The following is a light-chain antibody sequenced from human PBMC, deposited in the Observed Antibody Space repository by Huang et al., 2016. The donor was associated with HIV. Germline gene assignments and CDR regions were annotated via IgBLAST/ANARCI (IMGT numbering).Light chain of an antibody. CDR2: DTS. Sequence: ETVMTQSPVTLSVSPGERATLSCRASQSVSSNLAWYQQRHGQAPRLLIYDTSHRATGIPARFSGSGYGTEFTLTISGLQSEDFAVYYCQQYSDGYTFGQGTKVDVK. V-gene: IGKV3-15*01. CDR1: QSVSSN. J-gene: IGKJ2*01. CDR3: QQYSDGYT.